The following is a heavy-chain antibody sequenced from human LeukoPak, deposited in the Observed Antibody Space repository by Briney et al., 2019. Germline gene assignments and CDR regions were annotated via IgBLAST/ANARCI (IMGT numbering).Heavy chain of an antibody. CDR1: GGSISSSNW. D-gene: IGHD3-22*01. CDR3: ARSSGYLFDP. Sequence: SETLSLTCAVSGGSISSSNWWSWVRQPPGKGLEWIGSIYYSATTYYNPSLKSRVSISVDTSKNQFSLKLSSVSAADTAVYYCARSSGYLFDPWGQGILVTVSS. CDR2: IYYSATT. J-gene: IGHJ5*02. V-gene: IGHV4-39*01.